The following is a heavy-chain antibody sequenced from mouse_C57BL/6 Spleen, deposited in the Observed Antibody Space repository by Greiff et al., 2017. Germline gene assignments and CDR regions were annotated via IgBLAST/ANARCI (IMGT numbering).Heavy chain of an antibody. CDR3: ARGYYYGSSYCYAMDY. D-gene: IGHD1-1*01. J-gene: IGHJ4*01. V-gene: IGHV14-2*01. CDR1: GFNIKDYY. Sequence: EVQLVESGAELVKPGASVKLSCTASGFNIKDYYMHWVKQRTEQGLEWIGRIDPEDGETKYAPKFQGKATITADTSSTTAYLQLSSLTSEDTAVYYCARGYYYGSSYCYAMDYWGQGTSVTVSS. CDR2: IDPEDGET.